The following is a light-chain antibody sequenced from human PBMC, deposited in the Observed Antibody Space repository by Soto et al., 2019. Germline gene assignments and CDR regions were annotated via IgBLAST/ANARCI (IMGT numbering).Light chain of an antibody. V-gene: IGKV1-5*03. CDR1: QSISSW. J-gene: IGKJ1*01. CDR2: KAS. CDR3: QQYNYYPST. Sequence: DIQMTQSPSTLSASVGDRVTITCRASQSISSWLAWYQQKPGKAPKLLIYKASSLESGVPLRFSGSGSGTEFKFTISSPQPDYFATYYCQQYNYYPSTFGQGTKVEIK.